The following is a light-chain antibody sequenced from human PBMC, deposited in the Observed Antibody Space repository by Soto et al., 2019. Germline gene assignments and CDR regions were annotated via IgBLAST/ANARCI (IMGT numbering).Light chain of an antibody. CDR2: VNSDGSH. Sequence: QLVLTQSPSASASLGASVKLTCTLSDGHNNYAIAWHQQQPEKGPRYLMKVNSDGSHIKGDGIPDHFSGSSSGAERYLTISSLQSEDEADYYCQTWGTGIRVFGTGTKLTVL. CDR1: DGHNNYA. V-gene: IGLV4-69*01. CDR3: QTWGTGIRV. J-gene: IGLJ1*01.